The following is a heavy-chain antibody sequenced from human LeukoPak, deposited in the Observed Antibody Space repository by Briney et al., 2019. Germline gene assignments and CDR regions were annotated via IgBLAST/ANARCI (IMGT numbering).Heavy chain of an antibody. D-gene: IGHD2-21*01. V-gene: IGHV5-51*01. J-gene: IGHJ4*02. Sequence: GESLNISCKGSGYSFTSYWIGWVRQMPGKGLDWMGIIYTGDSDTRYSPSFQGQVNISADKSISTAYLQWSSLKASDTAMYYCARTEYSKLWWLNDYWGQGTLVTVSS. CDR1: GYSFTSYW. CDR2: IYTGDSDT. CDR3: ARTEYSKLWWLNDY.